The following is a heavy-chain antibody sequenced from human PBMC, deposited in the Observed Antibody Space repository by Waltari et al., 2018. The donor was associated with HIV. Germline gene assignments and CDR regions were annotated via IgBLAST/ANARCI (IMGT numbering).Heavy chain of an antibody. CDR2: TAPFFGC. CDR1: GGAFDTFA. Sequence: QAQLVQSGAETKKPGSSVTVSCQASGGAFDTFAFTWVRQAPGQGLEWLGGTAPFFGCIYAQDFNGRVTITSNPSTRTVFLELGGLRPDDTAVYFCAKSDFTELVRGQKAFDVWGQGT. D-gene: IGHD1-26*01. V-gene: IGHV1-69*19. J-gene: IGHJ3*01. CDR3: AKSDFTELVRGQKAFDV.